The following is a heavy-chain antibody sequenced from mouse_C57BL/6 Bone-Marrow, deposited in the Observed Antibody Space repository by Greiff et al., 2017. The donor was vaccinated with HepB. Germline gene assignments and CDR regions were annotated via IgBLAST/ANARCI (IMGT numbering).Heavy chain of an antibody. CDR1: GYTFTSYW. D-gene: IGHD3-1*01. CDR2: IDPSDSYT. V-gene: IGHV1-59*01. J-gene: IGHJ4*01. CDR3: ASPSGFTGDYAMDY. Sequence: VKLQQPGAELVRPGTSVKLSCKASGYTFTSYWMHWVKQRPGQGLEWIGVIDPSDSYTNYNQKFKGKATLTVDTSSSTAYMQLSSLTSEDSAVYYCASPSGFTGDYAMDYWGQGTSVTVSS.